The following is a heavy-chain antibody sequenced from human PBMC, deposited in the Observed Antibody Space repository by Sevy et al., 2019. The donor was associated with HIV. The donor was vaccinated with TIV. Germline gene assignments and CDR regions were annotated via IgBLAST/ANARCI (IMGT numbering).Heavy chain of an antibody. CDR2: IRSDSSVM. Sequence: GGSLRLSCVASGFRFSDEPMNWVRQAPGKGLEWISNIRSDSSVMSYADSVKGRFTISRDNAKNSLSLQMNSLGAEDTAVYYCASPLNYYDSPSAYWGQGTLVTVSS. CDR1: GFRFSDEP. J-gene: IGHJ4*02. V-gene: IGHV3-21*05. CDR3: ASPLNYYDSPSAY. D-gene: IGHD3-22*01.